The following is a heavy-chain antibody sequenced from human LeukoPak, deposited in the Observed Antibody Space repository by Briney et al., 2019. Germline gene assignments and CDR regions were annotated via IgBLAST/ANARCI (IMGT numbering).Heavy chain of an antibody. V-gene: IGHV4-59*08. CDR1: GGSISSYY. J-gene: IGHJ5*02. D-gene: IGHD2-15*01. CDR2: IYYSGST. CDR3: AREGNCSGGSCLGP. Sequence: SETLSLTCTVSGGSISSYYWSWIRQPPGKGLEWIGYIYYSGSTNYNPSLKSRVTISVDTSKNQFSLKLSSVTAADTAVYYCAREGNCSGGSCLGPWGQGTLVTVSS.